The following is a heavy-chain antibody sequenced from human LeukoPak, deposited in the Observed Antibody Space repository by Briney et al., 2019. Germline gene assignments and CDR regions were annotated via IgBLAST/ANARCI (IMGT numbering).Heavy chain of an antibody. J-gene: IGHJ4*02. Sequence: PGGSLRLSCAASGFIFSSAWMTWVRQAPGKGLEWVGHIKNKTHGGATDYAAPVKGRFIISRDDSTNTLYLQMNSLRTEDTAVYYCARGFCSSTGCYQGPFDFWGQGTLVTVSS. CDR2: IKNKTHGGAT. CDR3: ARGFCSSTGCYQGPFDF. D-gene: IGHD2-2*01. CDR1: GFIFSSAW. V-gene: IGHV3-15*01.